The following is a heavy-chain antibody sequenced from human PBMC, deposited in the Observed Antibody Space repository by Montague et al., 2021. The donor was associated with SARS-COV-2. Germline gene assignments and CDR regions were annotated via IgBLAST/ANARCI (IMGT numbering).Heavy chain of an antibody. J-gene: IGHJ4*02. CDR3: ARERWAVGVSFDS. CDR1: GDSVSSNSAT. V-gene: IGHV6-1*01. CDR2: TYYRSRWSN. Sequence: CAISGDSVSSNSATWHWIRQSPSRGLEWLGRTYYRSRWSNDYAVSVRSRIIINPDTSTNQFSLQLSSVTPEDTAVYFCARERWAVGVSFDSWSQGTLVTVSS. D-gene: IGHD1-26*01.